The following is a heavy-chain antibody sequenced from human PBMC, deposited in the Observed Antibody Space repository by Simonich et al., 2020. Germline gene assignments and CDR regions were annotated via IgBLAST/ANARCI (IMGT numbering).Heavy chain of an antibody. CDR3: ARGLRVAAAGTAFQH. CDR1: GGSFSGYY. Sequence: QVQLQQWGAGLLKPSETLSLTCAVDGGSFSGYYWSWIRQPPGKGLEWIGEINHSRSTNHNPSLKGRVTISVDTSKNQFSLKLSSVTAADTAVYYCARGLRVAAAGTAFQHWGQGTLVTVSS. J-gene: IGHJ1*01. CDR2: INHSRST. D-gene: IGHD6-13*01. V-gene: IGHV4-34*01.